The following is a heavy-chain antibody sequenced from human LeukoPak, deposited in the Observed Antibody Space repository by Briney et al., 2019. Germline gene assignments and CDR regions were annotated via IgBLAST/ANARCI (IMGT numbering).Heavy chain of an antibody. V-gene: IGHV3-49*04. D-gene: IGHD4-17*01. CDR2: IRSKAYGGTT. CDR3: ARTPYDYGDSGWFDP. Sequence: PGRSLRLSCTASGFTFGDYAMSWVRQAPGKGLEWVGFIRSKAYGGTTEYAASVKGRFTISRDDSKSIAHLQMNSLKTEDTAVYYCARTPYDYGDSGWFDPWGQGTLVTVSS. CDR1: GFTFGDYA. J-gene: IGHJ5*02.